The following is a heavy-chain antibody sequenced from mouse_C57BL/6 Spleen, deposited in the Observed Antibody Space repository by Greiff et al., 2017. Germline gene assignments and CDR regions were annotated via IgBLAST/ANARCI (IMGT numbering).Heavy chain of an antibody. CDR1: GFTFSSYT. CDR3: ARLDGYYDWYFDV. J-gene: IGHJ1*03. D-gene: IGHD2-3*01. V-gene: IGHV5-9*01. CDR2: ISGGGGYT. Sequence: DVQLQESGGGLVKPGGSLKLSCAASGFTFSSYTMPWVRQTPEQRLEWVATISGGGGYTYYPDSVKGRFTLSRDTAKNTLYLQMSSLRSEDTALYYGARLDGYYDWYFDVWGTGTTVTVSS.